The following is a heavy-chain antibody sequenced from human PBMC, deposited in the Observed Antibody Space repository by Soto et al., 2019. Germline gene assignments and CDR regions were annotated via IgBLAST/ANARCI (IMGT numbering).Heavy chain of an antibody. CDR3: VSQRTSVLTQAYFDY. V-gene: IGHV4-39*01. D-gene: IGHD2-8*01. Sequence: SEPQCHTCTVFGGSVSNSNYYWSWISPSPGKGLEWIGSVYYRGRSYSKSSVKSRVTISVDTSKNQFSLNLNSVTASDTAVYYCVSQRTSVLTQAYFDYWGPGALVTVSS. CDR2: VYYRGRS. CDR1: GGSVSNSNYY. J-gene: IGHJ4*02.